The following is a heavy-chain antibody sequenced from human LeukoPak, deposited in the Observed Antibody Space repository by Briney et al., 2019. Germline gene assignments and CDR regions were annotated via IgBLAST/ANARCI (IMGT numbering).Heavy chain of an antibody. CDR3: ARGWVVPVFDY. V-gene: IGHV4-39*01. J-gene: IGHJ4*02. CDR1: GGSISSSSYY. D-gene: IGHD2-2*01. CDR2: IYYSGST. Sequence: SETLSLTCTVSGGSISSSSYYWGWLRQPPGKGLEWIGSIYYSGSTYYNPSLKSRVTISVDTSKNQFSLKLSSVTAADTAVYYCARGWVVPVFDYWGQGALVTVSS.